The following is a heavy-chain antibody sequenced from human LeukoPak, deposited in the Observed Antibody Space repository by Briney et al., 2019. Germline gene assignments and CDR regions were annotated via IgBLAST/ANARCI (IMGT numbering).Heavy chain of an antibody. CDR2: ISHKLCIA. CDR3: AREYYYGSGSQMGFDY. Sequence: GSSVKVSCKASGGTFSNYAISWLRQAPGQGLEWMGRISHKLCIANYAQKFQGKVQITQDKSKGTAYMELSSLRFEDTSVYYCAREYYYGSGSQMGFDYWGQGTLVPVSS. D-gene: IGHD3-10*01. J-gene: IGHJ4*02. CDR1: GGTFSNYA. V-gene: IGHV1-69*04.